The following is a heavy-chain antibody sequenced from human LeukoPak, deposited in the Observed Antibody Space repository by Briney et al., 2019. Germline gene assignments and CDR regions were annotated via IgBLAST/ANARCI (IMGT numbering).Heavy chain of an antibody. CDR3: ARAPRRAGDYYFDY. CDR1: GFTFSIYW. CDR2: VNTDGSSA. V-gene: IGHV3-74*01. J-gene: IGHJ4*02. D-gene: IGHD4-17*01. Sequence: PGGSLRLSCAASGFTFSIYWMHWVRQTPGKGLVWVSRVNTDGSSAFYADSVKGRFTISRDNAKNTLYLQVTSLRAEDTAVYYCARAPRRAGDYYFDYWGQGTLLTVSS.